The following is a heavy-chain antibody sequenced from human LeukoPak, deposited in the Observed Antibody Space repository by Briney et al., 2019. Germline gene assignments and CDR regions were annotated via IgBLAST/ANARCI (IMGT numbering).Heavy chain of an antibody. D-gene: IGHD3-9*01. CDR2: IKTDGSEK. CDR1: GFTFSTYL. Sequence: GGSLRLSCAVSGFTFSTYLMSWVRQAPGKGLEWVANIKTDGSEKYYVDSVKGRFTISRDNAKNSLYLQMNSLRAEDTAVYYCARDYTGYFPWGQGTLVIVSS. V-gene: IGHV3-7*03. CDR3: ARDYTGYFP. J-gene: IGHJ5*02.